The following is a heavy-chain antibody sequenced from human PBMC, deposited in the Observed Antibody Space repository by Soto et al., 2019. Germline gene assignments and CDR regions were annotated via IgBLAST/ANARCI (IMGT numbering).Heavy chain of an antibody. J-gene: IGHJ4*02. CDR3: AGGRDGYNHPDY. D-gene: IGHD5-12*01. V-gene: IGHV1-69*13. Sequence: ASVKVSCKASGGTFSSYAISWVRQAPGQGLEWMGGIIPIFGTANYAQKFQGRVTITADESTSTAYMELSSLRSEDTAVYYCAGGRDGYNHPDYWGQGTLVTVS. CDR1: GGTFSSYA. CDR2: IIPIFGTA.